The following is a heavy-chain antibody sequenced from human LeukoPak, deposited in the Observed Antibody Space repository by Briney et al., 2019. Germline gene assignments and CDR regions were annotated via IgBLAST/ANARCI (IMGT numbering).Heavy chain of an antibody. J-gene: IGHJ5*02. Sequence: SETLSLTCAVSGGSISSSIYYWGWIRQPPGKGLEWIVNIHHSGTTNYNPSLKSRVTISVDTSKNQFSLKVSSVTAADTAVYYCARRPGSRFDPWGQGTLVTVSS. CDR1: GGSISSSIYY. CDR3: ARRPGSRFDP. D-gene: IGHD3-10*01. V-gene: IGHV4-39*01. CDR2: IHHSGTT.